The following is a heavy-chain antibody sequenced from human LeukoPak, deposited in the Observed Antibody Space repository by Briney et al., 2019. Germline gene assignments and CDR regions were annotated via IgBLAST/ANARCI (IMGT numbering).Heavy chain of an antibody. CDR3: ARFAAGGSYYYYMDV. V-gene: IGHV3-48*01. J-gene: IGHJ6*03. CDR2: IGTSSSTI. D-gene: IGHD6-25*01. CDR1: GFTFSTYT. Sequence: GGSLRLSCAASGFTFSTYTMNWVRQPPGKGLEWVSNIGTSSSTIYYADSVKGRFTISRDNAKNSLYLQMNSLRADDTAVYYCARFAAGGSYYYYMDVWGKGTTVTVSS.